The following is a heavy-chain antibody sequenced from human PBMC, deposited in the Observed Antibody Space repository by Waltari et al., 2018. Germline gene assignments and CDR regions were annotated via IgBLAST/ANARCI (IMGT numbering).Heavy chain of an antibody. Sequence: QLRLRESGPGLVKPSGTLSLTCAVSGDSMSSTDWWSWVRQSPRKRLEWIGQVQRSGRTNYNPSFASRVTISVDASTNQFSLKVTSATAADTAVYFCARDRGRGIYLDSWGQGTLVTVSP. CDR1: GDSMSSTDW. CDR3: ARDRGRGIYLDS. CDR2: VQRSGRT. V-gene: IGHV4-4*02. D-gene: IGHD2-15*01. J-gene: IGHJ4*02.